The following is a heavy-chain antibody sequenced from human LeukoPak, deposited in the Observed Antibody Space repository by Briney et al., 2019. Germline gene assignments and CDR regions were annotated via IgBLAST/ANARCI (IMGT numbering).Heavy chain of an antibody. CDR3: AKDSGSGPVDY. CDR1: GFTFRSYG. Sequence: VGSLRLSCAASGFTFRSYGMHWVRQAPGKGLEWVAVISYDGSNKYYADSVKGRFTISRDNSKNTLYLQMNSLRAEDTAVYYCAKDSGSGPVDYWGQGTLVTVSS. CDR2: ISYDGSNK. J-gene: IGHJ4*02. V-gene: IGHV3-30*18. D-gene: IGHD6-19*01.